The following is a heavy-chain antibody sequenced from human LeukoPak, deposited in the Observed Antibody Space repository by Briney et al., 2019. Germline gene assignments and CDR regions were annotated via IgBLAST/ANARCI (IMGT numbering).Heavy chain of an antibody. J-gene: IGHJ4*02. V-gene: IGHV3-23*01. Sequence: GGSLRLSCAASGFTFSNSAMSWVRQAPGKGLEWVSTLSGSGITTYYADSVKGRFTISRDNSKNTLYLQMNSLRAEDTAVYYCATDSPETAAFDYWGQGTLVTVSS. CDR3: ATDSPETAAFDY. CDR1: GFTFSNSA. D-gene: IGHD1-1*01. CDR2: LSGSGITT.